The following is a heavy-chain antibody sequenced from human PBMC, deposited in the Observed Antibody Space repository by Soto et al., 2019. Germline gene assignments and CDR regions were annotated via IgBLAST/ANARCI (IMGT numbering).Heavy chain of an antibody. V-gene: IGHV3-7*03. J-gene: IGHJ1*01. CDR3: ASWADAADEDYFHH. CDR2: INQGGSQK. CDR1: GFRFSSSW. Sequence: EVQLLESGGDLVQPGGSLRLSCAGSGFRFSSSWMSWIRQAPGKGLEWVAHINQGGSQKYYVDSAKGRFTISRDNAKTSLYLQMNNLRAEDTATYYCASWADAADEDYFHHWGQGTLVTVSS. D-gene: IGHD3-16*01.